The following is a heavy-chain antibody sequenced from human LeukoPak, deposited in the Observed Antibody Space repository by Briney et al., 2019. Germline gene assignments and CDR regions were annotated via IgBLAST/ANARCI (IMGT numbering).Heavy chain of an antibody. Sequence: SGPTLVKPTQTLTLTCTFSGFSLSTSGVGVGWIRQPPGKALEWLALIYWDDDKRYSPSLKSRLTITKDTSKNQVVLTMTNMDPADTATYYCAHTTGSNLRWFAFDIWGQGTMVTVSS. D-gene: IGHD3-10*01. CDR3: AHTTGSNLRWFAFDI. CDR2: IYWDDDK. V-gene: IGHV2-5*02. CDR1: GFSLSTSGVG. J-gene: IGHJ3*02.